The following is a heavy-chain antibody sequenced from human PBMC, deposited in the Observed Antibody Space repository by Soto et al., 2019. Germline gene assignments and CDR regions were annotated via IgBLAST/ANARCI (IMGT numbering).Heavy chain of an antibody. CDR2: IYHSGST. CDR3: ARGRSSSWYVRLYYYYGMDV. CDR1: GGSISSSNW. Sequence: SETLSLTCAVSGGSISSSNWWSWVRQPPGKGLEWIGEIYHSGSTNYNPSLKSRVTISVDKSKNQFSLKLSSVTAADTAVYYCARGRSSSWYVRLYYYYGMDVWGQGTTVTVSS. V-gene: IGHV4-4*02. D-gene: IGHD6-13*01. J-gene: IGHJ6*02.